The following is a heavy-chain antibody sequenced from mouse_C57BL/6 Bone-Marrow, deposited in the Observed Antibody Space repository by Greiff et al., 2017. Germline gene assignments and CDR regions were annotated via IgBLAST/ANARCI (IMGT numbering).Heavy chain of an antibody. CDR3: ARLWFGSSYFDY. J-gene: IGHJ2*01. Sequence: EVQGVESGPELVKPGASVKIPCKASGYTFTDYNMDWVKQSHGKSLEWIGDINPNNGGTIYNQKFKGKATLTVDKSSSTAYMELRSLTSEDTAVYYCARLWFGSSYFDYWGQGTTLTVSS. CDR1: GYTFTDYN. D-gene: IGHD1-1*01. CDR2: INPNNGGT. V-gene: IGHV1-18*01.